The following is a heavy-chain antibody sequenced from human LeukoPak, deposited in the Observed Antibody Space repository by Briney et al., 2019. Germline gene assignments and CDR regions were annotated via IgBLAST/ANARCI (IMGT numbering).Heavy chain of an antibody. CDR2: IYSGGST. V-gene: IGHV3-66*02. CDR1: GFPVSSNY. CDR3: ARGVTTGPPDY. Sequence: AGGSLSLSCAASGFPVSSNYMSWVRQAPGKGLEWVSVIYSGGSTYYADSVKGRFTISRDNSKNTLYLQMNSLRAEDTAVYYCARGVTTGPPDYWGQGTLVTVSS. D-gene: IGHD4-11*01. J-gene: IGHJ4*02.